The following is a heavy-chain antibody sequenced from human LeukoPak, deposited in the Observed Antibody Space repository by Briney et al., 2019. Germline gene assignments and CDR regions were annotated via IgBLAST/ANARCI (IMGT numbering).Heavy chain of an antibody. Sequence: GGSLRLSCAASGFTFSNFAMSWVRQAPGKGLEWVSAIGGSGGSTYYADSVKGRFTISRDNSKNTLYLQMNSLRAEDTAVYSCARRWSGCNGYAPFDYWGQGTLATVSS. V-gene: IGHV3-23*01. D-gene: IGHD5-12*01. CDR3: ARRWSGCNGYAPFDY. J-gene: IGHJ4*02. CDR1: GFTFSNFA. CDR2: IGGSGGST.